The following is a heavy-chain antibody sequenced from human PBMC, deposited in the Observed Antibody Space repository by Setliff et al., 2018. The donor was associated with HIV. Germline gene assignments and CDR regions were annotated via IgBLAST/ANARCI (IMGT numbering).Heavy chain of an antibody. CDR2: IGGSTGST. D-gene: IGHD3-10*01. CDR1: GFTFSSYW. CDR3: ANDGRGDY. Sequence: GSLRLSCAASGFTFSSYWMHWVRQAPGKGLVWVSAIGGSTGSTYYADSVKGRFTISTDNSKNTLFLQMNDLRAEDTAVYYCANDGRGDYWGQGTLVTVSS. J-gene: IGHJ4*02. V-gene: IGHV3-23*01.